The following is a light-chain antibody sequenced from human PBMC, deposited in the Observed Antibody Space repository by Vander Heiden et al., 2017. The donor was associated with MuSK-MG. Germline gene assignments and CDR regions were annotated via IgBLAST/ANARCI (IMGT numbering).Light chain of an antibody. Sequence: ETVLTQSPGTLSLSPGERATLSCRASQSVSSSYLAWYQQKPGQAPRLLIYGVSTRATGIPDRFSGSRSGTDFTLTIIRLEPEDFAVYYCQHHGDSLTFGGGTKVE. J-gene: IGKJ4*01. CDR3: QHHGDSLT. CDR1: QSVSSSY. V-gene: IGKV3-20*01. CDR2: GVS.